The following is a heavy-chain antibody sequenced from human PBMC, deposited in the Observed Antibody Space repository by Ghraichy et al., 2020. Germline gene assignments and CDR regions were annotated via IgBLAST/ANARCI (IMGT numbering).Heavy chain of an antibody. Sequence: SETLSLTCTVSGGSISSSSYYWGWIRQPPGKGLEWIGSIYYSGSTYYNPSLKSRVTISVDTSKNQFSLKLSSVTAADTAVYYCARRVTDYSNYPLYFDYWGQGTLVTVSS. J-gene: IGHJ4*02. CDR2: IYYSGST. V-gene: IGHV4-39*01. CDR3: ARRVTDYSNYPLYFDY. CDR1: GGSISSSSYY. D-gene: IGHD4-11*01.